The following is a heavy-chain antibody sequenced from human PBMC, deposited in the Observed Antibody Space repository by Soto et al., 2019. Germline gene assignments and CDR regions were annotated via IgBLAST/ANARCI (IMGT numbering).Heavy chain of an antibody. D-gene: IGHD6-19*01. CDR2: ISAYNGNT. CDR1: GYTLTSYG. V-gene: IGHV1-18*01. Sequence: ASVKVSCKASGYTLTSYGISWVRQAPGQGLEWMGWISAYNGNTNYAQKLQGRVTMTTDTSTSTAYMELRSLRSDDTAVYYCAREVYSSGWSRLFDPWGQGTLVTVSS. CDR3: AREVYSSGWSRLFDP. J-gene: IGHJ5*02.